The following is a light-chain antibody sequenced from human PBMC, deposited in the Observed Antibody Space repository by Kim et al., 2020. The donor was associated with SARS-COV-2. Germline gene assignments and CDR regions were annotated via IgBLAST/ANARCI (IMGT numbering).Light chain of an antibody. CDR2: VNSDGSH. V-gene: IGLV4-69*01. CDR3: QTWGTGIWV. J-gene: IGLJ3*02. CDR1: SGHSSYV. Sequence: QPVLTQSPSASASLGASVKLTCTLSSGHSSYVITWHQQQPEKGPRYLMNVNSDGSHNRGDGIPDRFSGSSSGAERYLTISSLQSEDEADYYCQTWGTGIWVFGGGTQLTVL.